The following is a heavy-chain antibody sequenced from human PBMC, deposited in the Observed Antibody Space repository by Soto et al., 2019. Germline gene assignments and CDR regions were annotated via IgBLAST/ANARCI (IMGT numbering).Heavy chain of an antibody. CDR2: ITSSGSII. CDR1: GFPFSDYY. J-gene: IGHJ4*02. D-gene: IGHD1-26*01. CDR3: ASPSDGSYYQSDY. V-gene: IGHV3-11*01. Sequence: GGSLRLSCTASGFPFSDYYMSWIRQAPGKGLEWVSYITSSGSIIYYADSVKGRFTISRDNAKNSLYLQMNSLRVEDTAVYYCASPSDGSYYQSDYWGQGTLVTVSS.